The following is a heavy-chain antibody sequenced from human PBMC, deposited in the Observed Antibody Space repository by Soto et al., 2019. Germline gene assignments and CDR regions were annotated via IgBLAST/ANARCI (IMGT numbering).Heavy chain of an antibody. CDR1: GFTFSSYA. V-gene: IGHV3-23*01. J-gene: IGHJ4*02. CDR2: ITGSGGST. D-gene: IGHD2-2*01. Sequence: AGGSLRLSCAASGFTFSSYAMSWVRQAPGKGLEWVSTITGSGGSTYYADSVKGRFTISRDNSKNTLYLQMNTLRAEDTAVYYCATALGYCSSTSCSDFDYWGQGTLVTVSS. CDR3: ATALGYCSSTSCSDFDY.